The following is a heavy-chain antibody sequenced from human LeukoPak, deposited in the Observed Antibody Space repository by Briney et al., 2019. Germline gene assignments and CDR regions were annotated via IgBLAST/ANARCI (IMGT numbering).Heavy chain of an antibody. CDR1: GGSISSSSYY. CDR3: ARSFFAGGGRLGSYCGGDCYSRRHDAFDI. CDR2: IYYSGST. J-gene: IGHJ3*02. Sequence: SETLSLTCTVSGGSISSSSYYWGWIRQPPGKGLEWIGSIYYSGSTYYNPSLKSRVTISVDTSKNQFSLKLSSVTAADTAVYYCARSFFAGGGRLGSYCGGDCYSRRHDAFDIWGQGTMVTVSS. V-gene: IGHV4-39*07. D-gene: IGHD2-21*02.